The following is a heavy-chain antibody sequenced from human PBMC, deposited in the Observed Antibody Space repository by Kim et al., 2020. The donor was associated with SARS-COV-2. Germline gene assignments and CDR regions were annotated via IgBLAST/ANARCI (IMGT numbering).Heavy chain of an antibody. D-gene: IGHD3-10*01. CDR3: AKESLWFVHDQNFDY. V-gene: IGHV3-23*01. Sequence: DSVKGRFSISRDNSKNTLYLQMNSLRAEDTAVYYCAKESLWFVHDQNFDYWGQGTLVTVSS. J-gene: IGHJ4*02.